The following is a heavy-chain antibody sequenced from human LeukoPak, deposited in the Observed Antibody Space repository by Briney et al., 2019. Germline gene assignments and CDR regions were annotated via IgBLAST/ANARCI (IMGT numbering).Heavy chain of an antibody. CDR3: ARGLDTNDWSDAFDI. CDR2: IYHSGNT. D-gene: IGHD2-21*01. V-gene: IGHV4-38-2*02. Sequence: SETLSLTCTVSGYSISSGYYWGWIRQPPGKGLEWIGNIYHSGNTYYNPSLKSRVTISVDTSKNQFSLKLSSVTAADTAVYYCARGLDTNDWSDAFDIWGQGTMVTVSS. CDR1: GYSISSGYY. J-gene: IGHJ3*02.